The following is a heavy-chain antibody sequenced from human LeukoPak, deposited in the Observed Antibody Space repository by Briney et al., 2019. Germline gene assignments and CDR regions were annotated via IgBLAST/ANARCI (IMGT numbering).Heavy chain of an antibody. CDR3: ASRGWFGELLGHNWSDP. D-gene: IGHD3-10*01. V-gene: IGHV7-4-1*02. Sequence: GASVKVSCKASGYTFTGYYMHWVRQAPGQGLEWMGWINTNTGNPTYAQGFTGRFVFSLDTSVSTAYLQISSLKAEDTAVYYCASRGWFGELLGHNWSDPWGQGTLVTVSS. CDR2: INTNTGNP. J-gene: IGHJ5*02. CDR1: GYTFTGYY.